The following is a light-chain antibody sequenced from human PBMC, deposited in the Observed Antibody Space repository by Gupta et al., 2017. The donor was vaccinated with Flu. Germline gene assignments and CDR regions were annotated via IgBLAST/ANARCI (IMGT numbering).Light chain of an antibody. Sequence: QSVLTQPPSVSGAPGQRVTISCTGSSSNIGAGYDVHWYQQLPGTAPKLLIYGNSNRPSGVPDRFSGSKSGTSASLAIPGLQAEDEADYYCQSYDSSLSGSWVFGGGTKLTVL. J-gene: IGLJ3*02. CDR2: GNS. CDR3: QSYDSSLSGSWV. V-gene: IGLV1-40*01. CDR1: SSNIGAGYD.